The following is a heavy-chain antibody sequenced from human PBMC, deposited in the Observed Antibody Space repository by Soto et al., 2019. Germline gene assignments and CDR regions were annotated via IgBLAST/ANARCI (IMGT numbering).Heavy chain of an antibody. D-gene: IGHD5-12*01. V-gene: IGHV6-1*01. CDR2: TYFRSKWYN. Sequence: SHTLSLTCAISGDSVSSNTASWNWIRQSPSRGLEWLGRTYFRSKWYNDYAVSVKSRIIINPDTSNNQFSLQLNSVTPEDTAVYFCAKGDNLGPKTGYAFDPWGQGIMVTV. J-gene: IGHJ5*02. CDR3: AKGDNLGPKTGYAFDP. CDR1: GDSVSSNTAS.